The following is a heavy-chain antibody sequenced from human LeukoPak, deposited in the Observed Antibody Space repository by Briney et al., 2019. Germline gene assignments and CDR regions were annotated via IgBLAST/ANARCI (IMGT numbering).Heavy chain of an antibody. Sequence: PSETLSLTCTVSGGSISSYYWSWIRQPPGKGLEWIGYIYYSGSTNYNPSLKSRVTISVDTSKNQFSLKLSSVTAADTAVYYCARIAVVGTIDYWGQGTLVTVSS. CDR3: ARIAVVGTIDY. J-gene: IGHJ4*02. D-gene: IGHD6-19*01. V-gene: IGHV4-59*01. CDR1: GGSISSYY. CDR2: IYYSGST.